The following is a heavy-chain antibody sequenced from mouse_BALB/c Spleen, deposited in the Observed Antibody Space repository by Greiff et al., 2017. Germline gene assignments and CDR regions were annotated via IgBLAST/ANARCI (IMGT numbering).Heavy chain of an antibody. CDR1: GFSLTSYG. CDR3: ARSLLYAMDY. V-gene: IGHV2-9*02. D-gene: IGHD2-10*01. CDR2: IWAGGST. Sequence: QVQLQQSGPGLVAPSQSLSITCTVSGFSLTSYGVHWVRQPPGKGLEWLGVIWAGGSTNYNSALMSRLSISKDNSKSLVFLKMNSLQTDDTAMYYCARSLLYAMDYWGQGTSVTVSS. J-gene: IGHJ4*01.